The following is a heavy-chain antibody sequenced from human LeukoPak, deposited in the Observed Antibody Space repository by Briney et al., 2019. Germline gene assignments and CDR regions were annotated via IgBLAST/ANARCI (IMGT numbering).Heavy chain of an antibody. CDR3: ARGPYYFDY. J-gene: IGHJ4*02. V-gene: IGHV1-2*06. CDR2: INPNSGGT. CDR1: GYTFTDYY. Sequence: ASVKVSCKTSGYTFTDYYIHWVRQAPGQGLEWMGRINPNSGGTNSAQKFQDRVTMIRDTSISTAYKELSNLKSDDTAIYYCARGPYYFDYWGQGTLVTVSS.